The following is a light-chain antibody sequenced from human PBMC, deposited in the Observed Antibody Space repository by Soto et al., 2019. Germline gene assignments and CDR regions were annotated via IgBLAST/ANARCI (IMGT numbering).Light chain of an antibody. V-gene: IGKV3-15*01. Sequence: EIVMTQSPATLSVSPGERATLSCRASQSVSRYLAWYQQRPGQAPRLLIYGASTRATGVPASFSGSGSGTEFTLTISSLQSEDFAGYYCQQYNDWPSITFGQGTRLEIK. CDR3: QQYNDWPSIT. CDR1: QSVSRY. CDR2: GAS. J-gene: IGKJ5*01.